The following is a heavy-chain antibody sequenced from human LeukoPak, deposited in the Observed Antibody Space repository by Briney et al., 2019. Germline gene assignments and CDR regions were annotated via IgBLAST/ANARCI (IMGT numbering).Heavy chain of an antibody. J-gene: IGHJ4*02. CDR2: INPSGSST. Sequence: ASVKVSCKASGYTFTSHYMHWVRQAPGQGLEWMGLINPSGSSTLYAQKFQGRVTMTRDMSTTTDYMELSRLRSDDTAVYYCARSLAGSLAYWGQGTLVTVSS. V-gene: IGHV1-46*01. CDR3: ARSLAGSLAY. D-gene: IGHD2-15*01. CDR1: GYTFTSHY.